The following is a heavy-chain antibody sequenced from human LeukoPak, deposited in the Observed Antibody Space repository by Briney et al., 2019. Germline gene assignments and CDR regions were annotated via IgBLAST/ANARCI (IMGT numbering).Heavy chain of an antibody. J-gene: IGHJ4*02. CDR1: GGSISSYY. D-gene: IGHD3-10*01. Sequence: SETLSLTCTVSGGSISSYYWSWIRQPPGKGLEWIGYIYYSGSTNYNPSLKSRVTISVDTSKNQFSLKLSSVTAADTAVYYCARHRGRGSGSYYSYFDYWGQGTLVTVSS. CDR3: ARHRGRGSGSYYSYFDY. CDR2: IYYSGST. V-gene: IGHV4-59*08.